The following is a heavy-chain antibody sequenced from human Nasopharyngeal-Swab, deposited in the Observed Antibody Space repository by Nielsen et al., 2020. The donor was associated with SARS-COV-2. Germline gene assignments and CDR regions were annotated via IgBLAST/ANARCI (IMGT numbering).Heavy chain of an antibody. V-gene: IGHV3-23*01. D-gene: IGHD3-10*01. CDR3: AKQLLWFGELLDMFDY. CDR2: ISGSGGNT. J-gene: IGHJ4*02. Sequence: GESLKISCAASGFTFSSYAMSWVRQAPGKGLEWVSAISGSGGNTYYADSVKGRFTISRDNSKNTLYLQMNSLRAEDTAVYYCAKQLLWFGELLDMFDYWGQGTLVTVSS. CDR1: GFTFSSYA.